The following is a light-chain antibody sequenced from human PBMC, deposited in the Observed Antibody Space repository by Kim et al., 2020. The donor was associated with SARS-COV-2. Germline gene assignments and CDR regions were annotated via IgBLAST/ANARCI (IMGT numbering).Light chain of an antibody. CDR1: SGYSNYK. J-gene: IGLJ3*02. CDR3: GTDHGSGSNFVKV. CDR2: VGTGGIVG. Sequence: CTLSSGYSNYKVDWYQQRPGKGPRFVMRVGTGGIVGSKGDGIPDRFSVLGSGLNRYLTIKNIQEEDESDYHCGTDHGSGSNFVKVFGGGTQLTVL. V-gene: IGLV9-49*01.